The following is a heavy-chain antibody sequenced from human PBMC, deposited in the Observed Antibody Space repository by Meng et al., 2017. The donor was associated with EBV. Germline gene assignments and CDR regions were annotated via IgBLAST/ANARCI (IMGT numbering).Heavy chain of an antibody. CDR2: INPNSGGT. D-gene: IGHD6-19*01. CDR1: GYTFTGYY. CDR3: ARVGIAVAGTGDY. J-gene: IGHJ4*02. V-gene: IGHV1-2*06. Sequence: SGAKSKKTGASGKVSGKASGYTFTGYYIHWVRQAPGQGLEWMGRINPNSGGTNYAQKFQGRVTMTRDTSISTAYMELSRLRSDDTAVYYCARVGIAVAGTGDYWGQGTLVTVSS.